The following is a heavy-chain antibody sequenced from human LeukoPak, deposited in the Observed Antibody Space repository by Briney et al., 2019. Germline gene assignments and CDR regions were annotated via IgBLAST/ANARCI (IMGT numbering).Heavy chain of an antibody. CDR1: GFTFSDYY. CDR2: ISGSGSTI. J-gene: IGHJ4*02. D-gene: IGHD4-17*01. Sequence: PGESLRLSCAASGFTFSDYYMSWIRQAPGKGLEWVSYISGSGSTIYYADSVKGRFTISRDNAKNSLYLQMNSLRAEDTAVYYCARDLDYGVYADYWGQGTLVTVSS. V-gene: IGHV3-11*01. CDR3: ARDLDYGVYADY.